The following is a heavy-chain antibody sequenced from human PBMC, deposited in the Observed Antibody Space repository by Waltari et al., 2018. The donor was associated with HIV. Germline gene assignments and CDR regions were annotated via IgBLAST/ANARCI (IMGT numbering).Heavy chain of an antibody. CDR2: INTDGNNT. J-gene: IGHJ4*02. CDR1: GSTFSRYW. Sequence: EVQLVESGGGSVQPGGSLRLSCTGSGSTFSRYWMHWVRQAPGKGLVWVSRINTDGNNTTYAESVKGRFNISRDNAKNTLYLQMSSLRVEDTAVYYCTRVAGGTSPYYFDYWGQGTLVTVSS. D-gene: IGHD3-16*01. CDR3: TRVAGGTSPYYFDY. V-gene: IGHV3-74*01.